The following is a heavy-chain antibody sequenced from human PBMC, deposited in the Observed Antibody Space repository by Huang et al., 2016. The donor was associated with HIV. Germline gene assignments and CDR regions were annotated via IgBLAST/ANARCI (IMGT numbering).Heavy chain of an antibody. CDR3: ARVLSDYYDSSGYSFDS. Sequence: QVQLMQSGAEVKKPGSSVKVSCKASGGNFRSHAFSWVRKGPGQGLEWMGGIIPIFGTTNYAQKFQGRGTITADESTSTAYMELSSLRSEDTAIYFCARVLSDYYDSSGYSFDSWGQGTLVTVSS. CDR1: GGNFRSHA. D-gene: IGHD3-22*01. J-gene: IGHJ4*02. CDR2: IIPIFGTT. V-gene: IGHV1-69*13.